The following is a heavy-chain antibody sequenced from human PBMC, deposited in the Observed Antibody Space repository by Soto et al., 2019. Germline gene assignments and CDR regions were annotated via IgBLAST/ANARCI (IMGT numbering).Heavy chain of an antibody. CDR3: ARSHPLYSGGWYDRVYYFDY. CDR2: INHSGST. J-gene: IGHJ4*02. CDR1: GGSFSGYY. V-gene: IGHV4-34*01. D-gene: IGHD6-19*01. Sequence: KTSETLSLTCAVYGGSFSGYYWSWIRQPPGKGLEWIGEINHSGSTNYNPSLKSRVTISVDTSKNQFSLKLSSVTAADTAVYYCARSHPLYSGGWYDRVYYFDYWGQGTLVTVSS.